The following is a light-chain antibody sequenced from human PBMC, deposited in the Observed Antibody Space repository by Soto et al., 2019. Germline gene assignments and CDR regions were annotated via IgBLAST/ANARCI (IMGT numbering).Light chain of an antibody. CDR3: QAWDSSIVV. V-gene: IGLV3-1*01. CDR2: QDS. Sequence: SYELTQPPSVSVSPGQTASITCSGDKLGDKYACWYQQKPGQSPVLVIYQDSKRPSGIPERFSGSNSGNTATLTISGTQAMEEADYYCQAWDSSIVVFGGGTKVTVL. J-gene: IGLJ2*01. CDR1: KLGDKY.